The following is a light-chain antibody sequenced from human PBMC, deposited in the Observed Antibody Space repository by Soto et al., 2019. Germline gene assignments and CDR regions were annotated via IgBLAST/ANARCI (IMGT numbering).Light chain of an antibody. CDR2: SNN. Sequence: QAVVTQSPSASGTPGQRVTISCSGSSSNIGSNTVNWYQQLPGTAPKLLIHSNNQRPSGVPDRFSGSKSGNSASLAISGLQSEDEADYYCAAWDDSLNGWVFGGGTKLTVL. J-gene: IGLJ3*02. CDR1: SSNIGSNT. CDR3: AAWDDSLNGWV. V-gene: IGLV1-44*01.